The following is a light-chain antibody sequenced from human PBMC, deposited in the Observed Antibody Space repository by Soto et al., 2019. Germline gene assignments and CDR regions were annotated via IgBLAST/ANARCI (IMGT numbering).Light chain of an antibody. CDR1: SSDVGGYNY. Sequence: QSVLTQPASVSGSPGQSITISCTGTSSDVGGYNYVSWYQQHPGKAPKLMISDVSNRPSGVSNRFSGSKSGNTASLTISGLQAEDEADYYCSSYTSSSTLYVVFGGGTQLTVL. CDR3: SSYTSSSTLYVV. J-gene: IGLJ2*01. CDR2: DVS. V-gene: IGLV2-14*01.